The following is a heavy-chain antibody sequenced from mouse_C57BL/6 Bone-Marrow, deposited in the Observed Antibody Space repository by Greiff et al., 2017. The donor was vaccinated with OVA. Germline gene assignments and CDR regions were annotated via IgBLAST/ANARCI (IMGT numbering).Heavy chain of an antibody. CDR3: ARRGDSYYYAMDY. J-gene: IGHJ4*01. V-gene: IGHV5-12*01. Sequence: EVQLQESGGGLVQPGGSLKLSCAASGFTFSDYYMYWVRQTPEKRLEWVAYISNGGGSTYYPDTVKGRFTISRDNAKNTLYLQMSRLKSEDTAMYYCARRGDSYYYAMDYWGQGTSVTVSS. D-gene: IGHD3-3*01. CDR2: ISNGGGST. CDR1: GFTFSDYY.